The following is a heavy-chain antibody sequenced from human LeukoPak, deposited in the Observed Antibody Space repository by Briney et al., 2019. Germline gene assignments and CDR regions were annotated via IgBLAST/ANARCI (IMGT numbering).Heavy chain of an antibody. J-gene: IGHJ6*03. Sequence: SGTLSLTCAVSGGSISSSNWWSWVRQPPGKGLEWIGEIYHSGSTNYNPSLKSRVTISVDKSKNQFSLKLSSVTAADTAVYYCARDRSYYDTPLGYYYYYMDVWGKGTTVTVSS. CDR1: GGSISSSNW. CDR3: ARDRSYYDTPLGYYYYYMDV. V-gene: IGHV4-4*02. CDR2: IYHSGST. D-gene: IGHD3-22*01.